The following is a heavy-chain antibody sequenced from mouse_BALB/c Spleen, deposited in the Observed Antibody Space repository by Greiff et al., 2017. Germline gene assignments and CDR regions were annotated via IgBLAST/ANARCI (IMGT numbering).Heavy chain of an antibody. J-gene: IGHJ2*01. CDR1: GYTFTDYE. Sequence: QVQLQQSGAELVRPGASVTLSCKASGYTFTDYEMHWVQLTPVHGLEWIGAIDPETGGPTYNHNFKGKATLSADKSSSTAYMDLRSLTSEYAAVYYCTGVRRLGFDYWGQCTTLTVSS. D-gene: IGHD2-14*01. V-gene: IGHV1-15*01. CDR2: IDPETGGP. CDR3: TGVRRLGFDY.